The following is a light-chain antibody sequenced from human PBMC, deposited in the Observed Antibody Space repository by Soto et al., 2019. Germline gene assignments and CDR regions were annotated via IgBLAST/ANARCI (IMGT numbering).Light chain of an antibody. CDR2: GAS. CDR3: QQYNNWPYT. J-gene: IGKJ1*01. V-gene: IGKV3-15*01. CDR1: QSVSSN. Sequence: EILMTQSPATLSVSPGETATLSCRASQSVSSNLAWYQQKPGQAPRLLVYGASTTATGIPARFSGSGSGTEFTLTISSLQSEDFAVYYCQQYNNWPYTFGQGTKVEIK.